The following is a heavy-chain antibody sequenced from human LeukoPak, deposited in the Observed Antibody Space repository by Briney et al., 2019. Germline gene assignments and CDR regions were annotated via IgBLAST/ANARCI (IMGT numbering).Heavy chain of an antibody. Sequence: GASVKVSCKASGYTFTGYYMHWVRQAPGQGLEWMGWINPNSGGTNYAQKFQGRVTMTRDTSISTAYMELSRLRSDDTAVYYCARGFHYDFWSGYETPFDYWGQGTLVTVSS. D-gene: IGHD3-3*01. J-gene: IGHJ4*02. CDR3: ARGFHYDFWSGYETPFDY. CDR2: INPNSGGT. V-gene: IGHV1-2*02. CDR1: GYTFTGYY.